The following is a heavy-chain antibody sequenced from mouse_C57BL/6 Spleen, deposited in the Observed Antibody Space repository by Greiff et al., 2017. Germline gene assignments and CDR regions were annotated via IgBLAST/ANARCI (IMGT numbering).Heavy chain of an antibody. CDR1: GFAFTSYS. Sequence: EVQLLESGAGLVTPGASLKLSCTASGFAFTSYSMSWVRQTPGKRLEWVATISPGGGNTYYPDNVKGRFTISGDNANSTLYMQMSSLTSEDTALYYCARLYDDDDEYYFDYWGQGTTLTVSS. V-gene: IGHV5-9*04. D-gene: IGHD2-14*01. CDR2: ISPGGGNT. CDR3: ARLYDDDDEYYFDY. J-gene: IGHJ2*01.